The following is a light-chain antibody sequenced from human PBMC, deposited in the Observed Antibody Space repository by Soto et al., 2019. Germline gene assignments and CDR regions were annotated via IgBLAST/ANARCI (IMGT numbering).Light chain of an antibody. J-gene: IGKJ1*01. CDR3: QQHSNWPPWT. CDR1: QSVSSS. Sequence: EIVLTQSPATLSLSPGERATLSFRASQSVSSSLAWYQQKPGQAPRLLIYDASNRATGIPARFSGSGSGTDFTLTISSLEPEDFAVSYCQQHSNWPPWTVGQGTKVEIK. V-gene: IGKV3-11*01. CDR2: DAS.